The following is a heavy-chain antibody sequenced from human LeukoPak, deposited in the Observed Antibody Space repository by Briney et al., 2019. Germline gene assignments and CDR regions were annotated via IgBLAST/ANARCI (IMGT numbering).Heavy chain of an antibody. Sequence: ASVKVSCKASGYTFTGYYIHWVRQAPGQGLEWMGWINPDSGGTNYAQNFQGRVTMTRDTSISTAYMELNRLRSDDTAVYYCARVGVYCGGDCYYQNYHDAFDIWGQGTMVTVSS. CDR3: ARVGVYCGGDCYYQNYHDAFDI. D-gene: IGHD2-21*02. J-gene: IGHJ3*02. CDR1: GYTFTGYY. CDR2: INPDSGGT. V-gene: IGHV1-2*02.